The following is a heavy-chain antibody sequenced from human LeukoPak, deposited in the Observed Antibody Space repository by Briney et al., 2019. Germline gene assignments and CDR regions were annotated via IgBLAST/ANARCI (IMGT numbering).Heavy chain of an antibody. J-gene: IGHJ4*02. CDR1: GFTFSSYA. V-gene: IGHV3-30*04. D-gene: IGHD1-14*01. CDR2: ISYDGSNK. CDR3: ARAGTGVYFDY. Sequence: PGGSLRLSCAASGFTFSSYAMHWVRQAPGKGLEWVAVISYDGSNKYYADSVKGRFTISGDNSKNTLYLQMNSLRAEDTAVYYCARAGTGVYFDYWGQGTLVTVSS.